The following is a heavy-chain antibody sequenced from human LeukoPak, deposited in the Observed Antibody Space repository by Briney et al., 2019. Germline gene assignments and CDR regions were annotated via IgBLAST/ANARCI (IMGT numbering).Heavy chain of an antibody. V-gene: IGHV1-2*02. J-gene: IGHJ4*02. Sequence: AAVNVSFKASRYILTDHFMHWVRQARGRGREGVGWINRSSGGTTYAQKFQGRVTMTRETYISTAYMELSRLRCDDTAVYYCARDYGDGDHGDYIDYWGQGTLVTVSS. CDR3: ARDYGDGDHGDYIDY. D-gene: IGHD4-17*01. CDR2: INRSSGGT. CDR1: RYILTDHF.